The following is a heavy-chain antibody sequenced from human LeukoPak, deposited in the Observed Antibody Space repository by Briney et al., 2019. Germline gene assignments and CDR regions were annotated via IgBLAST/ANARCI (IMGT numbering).Heavy chain of an antibody. J-gene: IGHJ4*02. CDR2: IFSGGST. V-gene: IGHV3-53*01. CDR3: ARWLRRPIDY. CDR1: GFTVSSNY. D-gene: IGHD5-12*01. Sequence: PGGSLRLSCAASGFTVSSNYMGWARQAPGKGLEWVSVIFSGGSTYYTDSVKGRFTISRDNSRRTLYLQMNNLRAEDTAVYYCARWLRRPIDYWGQGTLVTVSS.